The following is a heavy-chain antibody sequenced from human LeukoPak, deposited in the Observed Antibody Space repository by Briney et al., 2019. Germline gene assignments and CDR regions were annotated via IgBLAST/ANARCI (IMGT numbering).Heavy chain of an antibody. CDR1: GFTFSSYE. CDR3: AELGITMIGGV. CDR2: ISSSGSTI. V-gene: IGHV3-48*03. D-gene: IGHD3-10*02. Sequence: GGSLRLSCGASGFTFSSYEMNWVRQAPGKGLECVSYISSSGSTIYYADSVKGRFTISRDNAKNSLNVQMNSLRAEDTAVYYCAELGITMIGGVWGKGTTVTISS. J-gene: IGHJ6*04.